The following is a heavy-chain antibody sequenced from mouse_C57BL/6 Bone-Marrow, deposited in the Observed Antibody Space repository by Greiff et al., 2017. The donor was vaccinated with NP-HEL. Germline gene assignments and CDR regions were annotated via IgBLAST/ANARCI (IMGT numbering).Heavy chain of an antibody. CDR2: IYPRSGNT. CDR1: GYTFTSYG. V-gene: IGHV1-81*01. Sequence: QVQLQQSGAELARPGASVKLSCKASGYTFTSYGISWVKQRTGQGLEWIGEIYPRSGNTYYNEKFKGKATLTADKSSSTAYMEIRSLTSEDAAVYFCARGLRLLVDYWGQGTSVTVSS. D-gene: IGHD3-2*02. J-gene: IGHJ4*01. CDR3: ARGLRLLVDY.